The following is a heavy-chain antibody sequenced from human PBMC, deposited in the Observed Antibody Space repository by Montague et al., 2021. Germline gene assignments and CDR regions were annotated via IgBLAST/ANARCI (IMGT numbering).Heavy chain of an antibody. V-gene: IGHV3-21*01. CDR3: ASLPYSSAWPYYFDH. Sequence: SLRLSCAASGFTFSSYTINWVRQAPGKGLEWVSSISSSSLYIDYADSVKGRFTISRDNAKNSLYLQMNSLRAEDTAVYYCASLPYSSAWPYYFDHWGQGTLVTVFS. CDR1: GFTFSSYT. J-gene: IGHJ4*02. CDR2: ISSSSLYI. D-gene: IGHD6-19*01.